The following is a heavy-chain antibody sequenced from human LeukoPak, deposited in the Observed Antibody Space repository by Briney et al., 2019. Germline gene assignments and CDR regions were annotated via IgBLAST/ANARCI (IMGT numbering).Heavy chain of an antibody. CDR3: ARGDKAEDGYKGGILDWFDP. J-gene: IGHJ5*02. CDR1: GGSISSTSCY. V-gene: IGHV4-39*07. Sequence: SETLSLTCSVSGGSISSTSCYWGWIRQPPGKGLEWIGGIYYSGSTYYNPSLKSRVTISVDTSKNQFSLKLSSVTAADTAVYYCARGDKAEDGYKGGILDWFDPWGQGTLVTVSS. CDR2: IYYSGST. D-gene: IGHD5-24*01.